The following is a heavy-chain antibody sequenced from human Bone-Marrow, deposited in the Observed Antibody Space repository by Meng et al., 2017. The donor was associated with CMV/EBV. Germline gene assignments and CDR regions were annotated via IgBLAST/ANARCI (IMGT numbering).Heavy chain of an antibody. V-gene: IGHV3-74*01. Sequence: GSLKISCAASGFTFSSYWMHWVRQAPGKGLVWVSRINSDGSSTSYADSVKGRFTISRDNAKNSLYLQMNSLRAEDTALYHCARVGYCSSASCYFGAFDFWGPGTMVTVSS. CDR2: INSDGSST. CDR3: ARVGYCSSASCYFGAFDF. CDR1: GFTFSSYW. J-gene: IGHJ3*01. D-gene: IGHD2-2*01.